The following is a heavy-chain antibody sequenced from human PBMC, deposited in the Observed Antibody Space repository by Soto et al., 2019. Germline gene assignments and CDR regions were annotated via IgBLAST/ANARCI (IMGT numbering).Heavy chain of an antibody. J-gene: IGHJ4*02. CDR2: INPNSGGT. Sequence: GASVKVSCKASGYTFTGYYIHWVRQAPGQGLEWMGWINPNSGGTKYAQKFQGRVTMTRDTSISTAYVDLSRLDSDDTAAYYCARDAPTTETSTFDYLGQGTPVTVSS. CDR3: ARDAPTTETSTFDY. CDR1: GYTFTGYY. V-gene: IGHV1-2*02.